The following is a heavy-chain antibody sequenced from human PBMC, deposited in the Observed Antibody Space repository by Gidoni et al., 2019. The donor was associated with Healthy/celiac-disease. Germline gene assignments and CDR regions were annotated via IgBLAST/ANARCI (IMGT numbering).Heavy chain of an antibody. V-gene: IGHV3-43*01. CDR2: ISWDGGST. CDR3: AKVGYGDRWGYYGMDV. Sequence: EVQLVESGGVVVQPGGSLRLSCAASGFPFDDYTMHWVRQAPGKGLEWVSLISWDGGSTYYADSVKGRFTISRDNSKNSLYLQMNSLRTEDTALYYCAKVGYGDRWGYYGMDVWGQGTTVTVSS. J-gene: IGHJ6*02. CDR1: GFPFDDYT. D-gene: IGHD4-17*01.